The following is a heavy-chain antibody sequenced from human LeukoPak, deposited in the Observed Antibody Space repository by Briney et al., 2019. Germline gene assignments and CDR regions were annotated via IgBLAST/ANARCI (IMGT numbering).Heavy chain of an antibody. V-gene: IGHV4-4*07. CDR3: AGQGYYYTSGRTFDV. CDR2: IYKTGCT. J-gene: IGHJ3*01. D-gene: IGHD3-10*01. Sequence: SETLSLTCTVSGGSINSNYWTWIRQPAGKGLEWIGRIYKTGCTNFNPSLKSRVTMSLDTSKKQVSLKLSSVTAADTAVYYCAGQGYYYTSGRTFDVWGQGTMVAVSS. CDR1: GGSINSNY.